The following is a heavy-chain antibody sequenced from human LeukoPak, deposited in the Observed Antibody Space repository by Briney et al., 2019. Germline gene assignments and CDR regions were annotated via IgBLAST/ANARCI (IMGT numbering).Heavy chain of an antibody. D-gene: IGHD3-3*01. J-gene: IGHJ6*03. CDR3: ARVPWSPPEDYYMDV. CDR2: ISSSGSII. Sequence: GGSLRLSCAVSGFTFSDCYMSWIRQAPGTGLEWVSYISSSGSIIYYADSVKGRFTISRDNAKNSLYLQMNSLRAEDTAVYYCARVPWSPPEDYYMDVWGKGTTVTVSS. V-gene: IGHV3-11*04. CDR1: GFTFSDCY.